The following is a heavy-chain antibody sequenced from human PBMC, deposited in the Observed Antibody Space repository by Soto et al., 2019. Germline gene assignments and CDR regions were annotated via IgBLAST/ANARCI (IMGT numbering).Heavy chain of an antibody. CDR3: ARVKGSGYHNWFDP. CDR1: GYTFTSYG. CDR2: ISAYSGNT. Sequence: ASVKVSCKASGYTFTSYGISWVRQAPGQGLEWMGWISAYSGNTNYAQKPQGRVTMTTDTSTSTAYMELRSLRSDDTAVYYCARVKGSGYHNWFDPWGQGTLVTVSS. D-gene: IGHD3-22*01. V-gene: IGHV1-18*01. J-gene: IGHJ5*02.